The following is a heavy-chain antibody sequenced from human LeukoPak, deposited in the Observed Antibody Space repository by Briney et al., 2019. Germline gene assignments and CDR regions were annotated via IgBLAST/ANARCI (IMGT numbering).Heavy chain of an antibody. D-gene: IGHD2-15*01. CDR3: ARDRGTTPFDY. Sequence: SETLSLTCTVSGGSISSYYWSWIRQPPGKGLEWIGNIYYSGSTNYNPSLKSRVTISVDTSKNQFSLKLRSVTAADTAVYYCARDRGTTPFDYWGQGILVSVSS. CDR2: IYYSGST. V-gene: IGHV4-59*12. J-gene: IGHJ4*02. CDR1: GGSISSYY.